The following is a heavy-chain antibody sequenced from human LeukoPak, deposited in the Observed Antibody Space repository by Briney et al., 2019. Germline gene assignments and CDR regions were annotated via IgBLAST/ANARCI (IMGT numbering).Heavy chain of an antibody. J-gene: IGHJ3*02. D-gene: IGHD1-26*01. V-gene: IGHV3-20*04. CDR3: ARDQHSGRYYDAFDI. Sequence: GGSLRLSCAASGFTFDDFGMSWVRQAPGEGLEWVSGINWNGGSTGYADSVKGRFTISRDNAKNSLYLQMNSLGAEDTALYYCARDQHSGRYYDAFDIWGQGTMVTVSS. CDR1: GFTFDDFG. CDR2: INWNGGST.